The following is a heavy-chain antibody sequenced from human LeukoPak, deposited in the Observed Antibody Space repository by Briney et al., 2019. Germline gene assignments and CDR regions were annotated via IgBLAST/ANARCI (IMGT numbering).Heavy chain of an antibody. CDR1: GGSISSSSYY. CDR3: ARGLEDTAMVLSDAFDI. V-gene: IGHV4-39*01. Sequence: NSSETLSLTCTVSGGSISSSSYYWGWIRQPPGKGLEWIGSIYYSGSTYYNPSLKSRVTISVDTSKNQFSLKLSSVTAADTAVYYCARGLEDTAMVLSDAFDIWGQGTMVTVSS. J-gene: IGHJ3*02. D-gene: IGHD5-18*01. CDR2: IYYSGST.